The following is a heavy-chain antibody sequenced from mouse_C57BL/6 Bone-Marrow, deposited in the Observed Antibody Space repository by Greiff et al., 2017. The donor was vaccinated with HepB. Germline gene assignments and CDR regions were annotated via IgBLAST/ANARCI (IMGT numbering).Heavy chain of an antibody. Sequence: EVKLVESGGGLVQPGGSMKLSCVASGFTFSNYWMNWVRQSPEKGLEWVAQIRLKSDNYATHYAESVKGRFTISRDDSKSSVYLQMNNLRAEDTGIYYCTGPLYYGSPWGQGTTLTVSS. CDR2: IRLKSDNYAT. CDR1: GFTFSNYW. CDR3: TGPLYYGSP. D-gene: IGHD1-1*01. J-gene: IGHJ2*01. V-gene: IGHV6-3*01.